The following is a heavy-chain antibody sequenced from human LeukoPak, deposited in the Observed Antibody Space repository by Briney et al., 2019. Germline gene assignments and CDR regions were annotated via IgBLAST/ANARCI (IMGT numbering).Heavy chain of an antibody. CDR2: IRYDGSNK. J-gene: IGHJ4*02. D-gene: IGHD3-10*01. CDR1: GFTFSSYG. CDR3: ARAPTTITMVRGADYFDY. Sequence: GGSLRLSCAASGFTFSSYGMHWVRQAPGKGLEWVAFIRYDGSNKYYADSVKGRFTISRDNSKNTLYLQMNSLRAEDTAVYYCARAPTTITMVRGADYFDYWGQGTLVTVSS. V-gene: IGHV3-30*02.